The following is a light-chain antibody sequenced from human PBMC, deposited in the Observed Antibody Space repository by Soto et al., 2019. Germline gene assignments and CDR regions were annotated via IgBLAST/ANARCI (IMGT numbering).Light chain of an antibody. CDR3: QQYNSYRT. CDR1: QSISSW. V-gene: IGKV1-5*01. Sequence: IQMTQPPSTLSASLGDGVTITCRASQSISSWLAWYQQKPGKAPKLLIYDASSLESGVPSRFSGSGSGTEFTLTISSLQPDDFATYYCQQYNSYRTFGQGTKVDIK. CDR2: DAS. J-gene: IGKJ1*01.